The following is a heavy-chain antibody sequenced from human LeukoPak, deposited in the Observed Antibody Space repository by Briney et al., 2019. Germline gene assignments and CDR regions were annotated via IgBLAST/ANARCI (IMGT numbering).Heavy chain of an antibody. J-gene: IGHJ4*02. Sequence: GGSLRLSCAASGFTVSSNYMSWVRQAPGKGLEWASVIYSGGSTYYADSVKGRFTISRDNSKNTLYLQMNSLRAEDTAVYYCARVGFSGYDRDYFDYWGQGTLVTVSS. D-gene: IGHD5-12*01. CDR3: ARVGFSGYDRDYFDY. CDR2: IYSGGST. CDR1: GFTVSSNY. V-gene: IGHV3-66*01.